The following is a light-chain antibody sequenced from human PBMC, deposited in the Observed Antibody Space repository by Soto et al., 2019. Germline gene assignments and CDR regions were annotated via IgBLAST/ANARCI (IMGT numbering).Light chain of an antibody. V-gene: IGKV3-20*01. Sequence: EIVLTQSPGTLSLSPGERATLSCRASQSVSSSYLAWYQQKPGQAPRLLIYGASSRATGIPDRFSGSGSGTDFTLTINRLEPEDFAVYFCQQYGNSPPFTFGQGTKVDIK. CDR2: GAS. CDR1: QSVSSSY. J-gene: IGKJ2*01. CDR3: QQYGNSPPFT.